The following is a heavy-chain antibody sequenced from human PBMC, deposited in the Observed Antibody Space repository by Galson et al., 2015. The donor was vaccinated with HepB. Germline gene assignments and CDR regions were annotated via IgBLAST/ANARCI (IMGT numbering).Heavy chain of an antibody. CDR2: IYYSGST. Sequence: LSLTCTVSGDSISSYYWSWIRQPPGKGLEWIGYIYYSGSTNYNPSLKSRITISVDTSKNQSSLKLTSVTAADTAVYYCARINSGRYLSEYYFDYWGQGTPVTVSS. CDR3: ARINSGRYLSEYYFDY. J-gene: IGHJ4*02. CDR1: GDSISSYY. D-gene: IGHD1-26*01. V-gene: IGHV4-59*01.